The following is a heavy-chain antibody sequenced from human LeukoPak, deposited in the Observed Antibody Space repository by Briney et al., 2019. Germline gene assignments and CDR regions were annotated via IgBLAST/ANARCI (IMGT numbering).Heavy chain of an antibody. Sequence: SETLSLTCAVYGGSFSGYYWSWIRQPPGKGLEWIGEINHSGSTNYNPSLKSRVTISVDTSKSQFSLKLSSVTAADTAVYYCARERTMHLDYWGQGTLVTVSS. CDR1: GGSFSGYY. D-gene: IGHD3-10*01. CDR2: INHSGST. J-gene: IGHJ4*02. V-gene: IGHV4-34*01. CDR3: ARERTMHLDY.